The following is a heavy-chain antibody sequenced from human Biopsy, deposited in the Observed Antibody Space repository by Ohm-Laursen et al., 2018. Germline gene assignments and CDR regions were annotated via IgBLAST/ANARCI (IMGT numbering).Heavy chain of an antibody. CDR1: GFTVSSTY. CDR3: AREGRDY. V-gene: IGHV3-53*01. J-gene: IGHJ4*02. Sequence: SLRLSCAASGFTVSSTYMSWVRQAPGKGLEWASVIYTGGSTFYADSVKGRFTISRDKSKNTLYLQMNNLTAEDTAVYYCAREGRDYWGQGTLVTVSS. CDR2: IYTGGST.